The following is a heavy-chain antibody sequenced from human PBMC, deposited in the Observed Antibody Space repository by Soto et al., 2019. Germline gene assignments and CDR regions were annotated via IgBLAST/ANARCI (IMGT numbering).Heavy chain of an antibody. CDR1: GGSISSYY. Sequence: SETLSLTCTVSGGSISSYYWSWIRQPPGKGLQWIGYIYYSGSTNYNPSLKSRVTISVDTSKNQFSLKLSSVTAADTAVYYCAGRYGTSMDVWGQGTTVTVSS. J-gene: IGHJ6*02. V-gene: IGHV4-59*01. D-gene: IGHD5-18*01. CDR2: IYYSGST. CDR3: AGRYGTSMDV.